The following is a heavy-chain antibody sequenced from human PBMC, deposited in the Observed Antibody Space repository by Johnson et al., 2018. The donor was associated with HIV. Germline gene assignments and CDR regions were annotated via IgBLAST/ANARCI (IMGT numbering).Heavy chain of an antibody. CDR2: IGTAGDT. Sequence: VQLVESGGGLVQPGGSLRLSCAASGFTFSSYDMHWVRQATGKGLEWVSAIGTAGDTYYPDSVKGRFTISRDNAKNSLYLQMNSLRAEDTALYYCAREAIAVAVRCAFDIWGQGTMVTVSS. CDR3: AREAIAVAVRCAFDI. D-gene: IGHD6-19*01. V-gene: IGHV3-13*01. CDR1: GFTFSSYD. J-gene: IGHJ3*02.